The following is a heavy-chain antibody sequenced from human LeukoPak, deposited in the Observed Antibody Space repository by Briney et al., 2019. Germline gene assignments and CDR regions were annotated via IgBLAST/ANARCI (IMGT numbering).Heavy chain of an antibody. V-gene: IGHV4-30-2*01. Sequence: SETLSLTCAVSGGSISSGGYSWSWIRQPPGKGLEWIGYIYHSGSTYYNPSLKSRVTISVDRSKNQFSLKLSSVTAADTAVYYCASEYEDAFDIWGQGTMVTVSS. CDR2: IYHSGST. CDR1: GGSISSGGYS. CDR3: ASEYEDAFDI. J-gene: IGHJ3*02. D-gene: IGHD3-3*01.